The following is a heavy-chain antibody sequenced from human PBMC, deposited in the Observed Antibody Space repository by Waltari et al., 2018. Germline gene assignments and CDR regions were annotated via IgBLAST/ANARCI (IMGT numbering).Heavy chain of an antibody. CDR3: ATYIGASLGTAAFDV. V-gene: IGHV4-39*01. D-gene: IGHD5-12*01. CDR1: GFSITSNRHY. Sequence: QVQVQESGPGLVKPSETLSLTCSVSGFSITSNRHYWGWIRQPPGQGVEWIGTMSYSGATYSSPSLKSRVTISRDTSENQLSLKLGSVTAADTAVYYCATYIGASLGTAAFDVWGQGTTVTVSS. J-gene: IGHJ3*01. CDR2: MSYSGAT.